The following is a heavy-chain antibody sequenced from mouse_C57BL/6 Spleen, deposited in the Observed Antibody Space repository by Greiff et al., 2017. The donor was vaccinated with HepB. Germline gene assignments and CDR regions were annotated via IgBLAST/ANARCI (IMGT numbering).Heavy chain of an antibody. CDR2: IYPRSGNT. CDR3: ARSWSTTVVDYFDY. V-gene: IGHV1-81*01. D-gene: IGHD1-1*01. Sequence: QVQLQQSGAELARPGASVKLSCKASGYTFTSYGISWVKQRTGQGLEWIGEIYPRSGNTYYNEKFKGKATLTADKSSSTAYMELRSLTSEDSAVYFCARSWSTTVVDYFDYWGQGTTLTVSS. J-gene: IGHJ2*01. CDR1: GYTFTSYG.